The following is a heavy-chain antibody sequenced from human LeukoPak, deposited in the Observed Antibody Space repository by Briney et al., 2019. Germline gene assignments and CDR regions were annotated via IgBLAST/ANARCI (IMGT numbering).Heavy chain of an antibody. CDR2: IKQDGSDK. V-gene: IGHV3-7*01. J-gene: IGHJ4*02. CDR1: GFTFSSYW. Sequence: TGGSLRLSCAASGFTFSSYWMTWVRQAPGKGLEWVASIKQDGSDKNYVDSVKGRFTISRDNAKNSLYLQMNSLRDEDTAVYYCARIRLSSDCWGQGTLVTVSS. CDR3: ARIRLSSDC. D-gene: IGHD2/OR15-2a*01.